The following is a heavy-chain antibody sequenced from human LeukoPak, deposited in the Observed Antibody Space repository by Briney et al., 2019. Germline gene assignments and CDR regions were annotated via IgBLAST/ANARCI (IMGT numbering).Heavy chain of an antibody. CDR1: GFTFSSYG. D-gene: IGHD3-10*01. Sequence: GGSLRLSCAAPGFTFSSYGMSWVRQAPGKGPEWVSAISGSGGSTYYADSVKGRFTISRDNSKNSLYLQMNSLRAEDTALYYCAKDMAAYYYSSGNIDYWGQGTLVTVSS. J-gene: IGHJ4*02. CDR3: AKDMAAYYYSSGNIDY. CDR2: ISGSGGST. V-gene: IGHV3-23*01.